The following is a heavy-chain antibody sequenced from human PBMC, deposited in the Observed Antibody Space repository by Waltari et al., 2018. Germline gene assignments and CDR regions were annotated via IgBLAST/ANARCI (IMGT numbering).Heavy chain of an antibody. CDR1: GYSISSGYY. J-gene: IGHJ4*02. Sequence: QVQLQESGPGLVKPSEPLSLTCAVSGYSISSGYYWGWIRQPPGKGLEWIGSIYHSGSTYYNPSLKSLVTISVDTSKNQFSLKLSSVTAADTAVYYCARDRRQLWLIEYYFDYWGQGTLVTVSS. V-gene: IGHV4-38-2*02. CDR2: IYHSGST. CDR3: ARDRRQLWLIEYYFDY. D-gene: IGHD5-18*01.